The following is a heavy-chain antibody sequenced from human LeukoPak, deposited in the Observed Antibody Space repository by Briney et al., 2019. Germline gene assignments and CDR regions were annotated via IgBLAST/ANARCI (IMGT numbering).Heavy chain of an antibody. CDR2: IYSGGNT. D-gene: IGHD3-22*01. CDR1: GFSVSNYY. CDR3: ARCYYDGSGFYYYFDY. J-gene: IGHJ4*02. V-gene: IGHV3-53*01. Sequence: PGGSLSLSCEASGFSVSNYYMSWVRQAPGKGLEWVSVIYSGGNTYYTDSVKGRFTISRDNPKNTVFLQMGSLRGEDTAVYYCARCYYDGSGFYYYFDYWGQGTLVTVSS.